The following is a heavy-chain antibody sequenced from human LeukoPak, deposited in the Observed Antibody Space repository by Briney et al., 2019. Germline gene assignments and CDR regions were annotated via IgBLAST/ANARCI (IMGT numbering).Heavy chain of an antibody. CDR2: VYTSGST. CDR1: GGSLSSYH. Sequence: PSETLSLTCTVSGGSLSSYHWSWIRQPAGKGLEEIGRVYTSGSTNYNPSLKSRVTMSVDTSKEQLSLKLSSVTAADTAVYYCARDGLYSYGYSYFDYWGQGTLVTVSS. D-gene: IGHD5-18*01. CDR3: ARDGLYSYGYSYFDY. V-gene: IGHV4-4*07. J-gene: IGHJ4*02.